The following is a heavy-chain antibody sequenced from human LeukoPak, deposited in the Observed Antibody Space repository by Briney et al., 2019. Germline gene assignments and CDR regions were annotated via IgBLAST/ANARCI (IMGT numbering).Heavy chain of an antibody. V-gene: IGHV3-23*01. CDR3: AKVLSKGGGYYLTDY. D-gene: IGHD3-22*01. CDR2: ISGSGGST. CDR1: GFTFSSYW. Sequence: GGSLRLSCAASGFTFSSYWMSWVRQAPGRGLEWVSAISGSGGSTYYAGSVKGRFTICRDNSKNTLYLQMNSLRPEDTAVYYCAKVLSKGGGYYLTDYWGQGTLVTVSS. J-gene: IGHJ4*02.